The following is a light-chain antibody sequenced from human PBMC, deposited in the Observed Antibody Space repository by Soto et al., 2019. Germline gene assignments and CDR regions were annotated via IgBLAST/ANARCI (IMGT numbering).Light chain of an antibody. V-gene: IGLV2-14*03. CDR3: SSYTSSYTWI. CDR1: TNDVGGYNY. J-gene: IGLJ3*02. Sequence: QSALTQPASVSGSPGQSITISCSGTTNDVGGYNYVSWYQQHPGKAPKLLIYGVTDRPSGVSSRFSGSKSGNAASLTISGLQGEDEGDYYCSSYTSSYTWIFGGGTKVTVL. CDR2: GVT.